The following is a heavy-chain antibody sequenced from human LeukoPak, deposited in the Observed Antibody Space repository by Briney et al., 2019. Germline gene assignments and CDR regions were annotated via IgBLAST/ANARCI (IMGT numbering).Heavy chain of an antibody. Sequence: GGSLRLSCAASGFTFSNYWMSWVRQAPGKGLEWVANTNQDGSEKDYVDSVKGRFTISRDNAKNSLYLQMNSLRAEDTAVYYCTRNRAWVRGVNDASDIWGQGTMVTVSS. D-gene: IGHD3-10*01. V-gene: IGHV3-7*01. CDR1: GFTFSNYW. J-gene: IGHJ3*02. CDR2: TNQDGSEK. CDR3: TRNRAWVRGVNDASDI.